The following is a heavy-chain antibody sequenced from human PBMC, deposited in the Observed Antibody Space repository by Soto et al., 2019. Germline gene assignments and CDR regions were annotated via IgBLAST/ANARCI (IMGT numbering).Heavy chain of an antibody. J-gene: IGHJ6*02. D-gene: IGHD2-8*01. CDR3: AKNGHPPYYYYGLDV. CDR1: AYTFTRYG. V-gene: IGHV1-18*01. Sequence: QGHLVQSGAEVKKPGASVKVSCKTSAYTFTRYGISWVRQAPGQGLEWMGWISGYNGDTNYAQNLQDRVTMTIDKSTTTAYMELRSLTSDDTAVYYCAKNGHPPYYYYGLDVWGQGTTVTVSS. CDR2: ISGYNGDT.